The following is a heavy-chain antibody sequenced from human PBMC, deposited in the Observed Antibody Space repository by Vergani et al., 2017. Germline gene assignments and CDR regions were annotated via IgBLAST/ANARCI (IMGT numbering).Heavy chain of an antibody. CDR1: GLSLTTTGVG. CDR3: VHRLGYFDWDGAFDV. CDR2: VYWNDDE. Sequence: QITLKESDPTLVKPTQTLTLTCTFSGLSLTTTGVGVTWIRQPPGKALEWLAFVYWNDDERYSPSLKSRVTITKDTSKNEVILTMATMDPVDTATYYCVHRLGYFDWDGAFDVWGPGTMVTVSS. J-gene: IGHJ3*01. D-gene: IGHD3-9*01. V-gene: IGHV2-5*01.